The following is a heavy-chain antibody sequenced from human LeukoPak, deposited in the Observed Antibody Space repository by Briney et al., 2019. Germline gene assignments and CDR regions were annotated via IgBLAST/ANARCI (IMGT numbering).Heavy chain of an antibody. CDR1: GGSFSGYY. J-gene: IGHJ4*02. CDR2: INHSGST. Sequence: SETLSLTCAVSGGSFSGYYWSWIRQPPGKGLEWSGEINHSGSTNYNPSLKSRVTISVDTSKNQFSLKLSSVTAADTAVYYCASVSGYDPLYWGQGTLVTVSS. D-gene: IGHD5-12*01. V-gene: IGHV4-34*01. CDR3: ASVSGYDPLY.